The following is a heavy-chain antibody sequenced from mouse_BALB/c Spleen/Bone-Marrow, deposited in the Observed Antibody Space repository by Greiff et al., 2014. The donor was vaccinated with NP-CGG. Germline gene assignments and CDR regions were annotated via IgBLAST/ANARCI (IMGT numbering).Heavy chain of an antibody. V-gene: IGHV5-17*02. Sequence: EVMLMESGGGLVQPGGSRKLSCAASGFTFSSFAMHWVRQAPEKGLEWVAYISSGSSTIYYADTVMGRFTISRDNPKNTLFLQMTSLRSEDTAMYYCARSGSSSGYFDYWGQGTTLTVSS. D-gene: IGHD1-1*01. CDR2: ISSGSSTI. CDR3: ARSGSSSGYFDY. J-gene: IGHJ2*01. CDR1: GFTFSSFA.